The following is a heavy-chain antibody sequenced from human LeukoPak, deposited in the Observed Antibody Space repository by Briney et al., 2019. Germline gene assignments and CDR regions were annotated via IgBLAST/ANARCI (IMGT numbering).Heavy chain of an antibody. D-gene: IGHD5-24*01. J-gene: IGHJ4*02. CDR2: ISAYNGNT. V-gene: IGHV1-18*01. Sequence: GASVKVSCKTSGYTFTSYYISWVRQAPGQGLEWMAWISAYNGNTNYAQKLQGRVTMTTDTSTSTAYMELRSLRSDDTAVYYCARPQEEDGYNYNWAFDYWGQGTLVTVSS. CDR3: ARPQEEDGYNYNWAFDY. CDR1: GYTFTSYY.